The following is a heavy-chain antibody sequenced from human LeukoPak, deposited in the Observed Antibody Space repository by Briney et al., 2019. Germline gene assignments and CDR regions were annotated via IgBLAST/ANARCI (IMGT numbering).Heavy chain of an antibody. CDR1: GFTFSDYN. Sequence: GGSLRLSCAASGFTFSDYNMNWVRQAPGKGLEWISYISRSSSTIYYADSVRGRFTISRDDAKNSVYLQMNSLRAEDTAIYYCATLHWARDAVSFDYWGQGSLVTVSS. D-gene: IGHD4-17*01. CDR3: ATLHWARDAVSFDY. J-gene: IGHJ4*02. CDR2: ISRSSSTI. V-gene: IGHV3-48*04.